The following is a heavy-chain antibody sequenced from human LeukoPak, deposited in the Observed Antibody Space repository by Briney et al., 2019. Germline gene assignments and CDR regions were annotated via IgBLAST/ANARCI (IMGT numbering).Heavy chain of an antibody. V-gene: IGHV4-4*07. J-gene: IGHJ4*02. CDR3: ARDVYYYDSSGYYPDY. CDR2: IYTSGST. Sequence: KPSETLSLTCTVSGGSISSYYWSWIRQPAGKGLEWIGRIYTSGSTNHNPSLKSGVTTSVDTSKNQFSLKLSSVTAADTAVYYCARDVYYYDSSGYYPDYWGRGTLVTVSS. D-gene: IGHD3-22*01. CDR1: GGSISSYY.